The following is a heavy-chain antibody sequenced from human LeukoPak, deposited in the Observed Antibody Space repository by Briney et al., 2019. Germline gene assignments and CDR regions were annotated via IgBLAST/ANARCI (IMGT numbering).Heavy chain of an antibody. CDR2: IRYDGSNK. Sequence: PGGSLRLSCAASGFTFSSYGMHWVRQAPGKGLEWVAFIRYDGSNKYYADSVKGRFTISRDNSKNTLYLQMNSLRAEDTAVYYCAKEAVAIFGVVIDYFDYWGQRTLVTVSS. CDR1: GFTFSSYG. CDR3: AKEAVAIFGVVIDYFDY. V-gene: IGHV3-30*02. D-gene: IGHD3-3*01. J-gene: IGHJ4*02.